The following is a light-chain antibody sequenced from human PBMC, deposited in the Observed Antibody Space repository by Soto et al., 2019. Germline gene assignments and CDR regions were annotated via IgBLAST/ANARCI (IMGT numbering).Light chain of an antibody. CDR2: DAS. V-gene: IGKV3-11*01. Sequence: EIVLTQSPATLSLSPGERATLSCRASQSVSRYLAWYQHKPGQAPRLLIYDASKRATGIPARFSGSGSGTDFPLPISSLEPEDFAVYFCQQRSNWPTPWTFGQGTRVEIK. CDR3: QQRSNWPTPWT. CDR1: QSVSRY. J-gene: IGKJ1*01.